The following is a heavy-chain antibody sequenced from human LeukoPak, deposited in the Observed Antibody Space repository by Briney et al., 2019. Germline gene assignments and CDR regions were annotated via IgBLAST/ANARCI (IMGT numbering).Heavy chain of an antibody. V-gene: IGHV4-61*01. J-gene: IGHJ4*02. D-gene: IGHD3-10*01. CDR1: GFSVTTDSYC. CDR2: DYCGGDT. CDR3: ARDHFGSLDS. Sequence: SETLSLTCTVSGFSVTTDSYCWGWIRQPPGKGLEWIGYDYCGGDTNYDPSLKRRVTISVDTSKNQFSLTLTSVTAADTAVYFCARDHFGSLDSWGQGILVTVSS.